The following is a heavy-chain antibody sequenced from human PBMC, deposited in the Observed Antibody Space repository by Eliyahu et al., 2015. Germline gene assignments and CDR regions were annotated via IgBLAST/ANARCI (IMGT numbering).Heavy chain of an antibody. D-gene: IGHD3-10*01. Sequence: QVRLVQSGAEVKKPGSSVQVSCKSSANTFTTAYLHWLRQAPGQRPEWMGLIHSRTGAPQYAPEFQVRLTMTLDAPTRTVKMQLSSLRSEDTAVYYCASDFDGSGRILQSWGQGTLVTVSS. CDR3: ASDFDGSGRILQS. CDR1: ANTFTTAY. J-gene: IGHJ5*02. V-gene: IGHV1-46*01. CDR2: IHSRTGAP.